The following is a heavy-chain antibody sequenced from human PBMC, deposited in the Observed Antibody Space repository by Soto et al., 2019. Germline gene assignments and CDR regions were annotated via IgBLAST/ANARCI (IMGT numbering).Heavy chain of an antibody. CDR3: AKDSPGDPYYYYYMDV. V-gene: IGHV3-23*01. J-gene: IGHJ6*03. Sequence: GGSLRLSCAASGFTFSSYAMSWVRQAPGKGLEWVSAISGSGGSTYYADSVKGRFTISRDNSKNTLYLQMNRLRAEDTAVYYCAKDSPGDPYYYYYMDVWGKGTPVTVSS. CDR2: ISGSGGST. CDR1: GFTFSSYA.